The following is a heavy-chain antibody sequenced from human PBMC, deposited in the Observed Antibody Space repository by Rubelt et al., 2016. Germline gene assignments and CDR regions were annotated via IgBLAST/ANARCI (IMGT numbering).Heavy chain of an antibody. CDR1: GYSINNGYY. V-gene: IGHV4-38-2*02. J-gene: IGHJ4*02. D-gene: IGHD3-10*01. CDR2: FFHDGST. CDR3: ARPTGAPSASGSFLV. Sequence: QVQLQESGPGLVKPSETLSLTCTVSGYSINNGYYWGWIRQPPGKGLEWIASFFHDGSTKYNPSLKSRVTLSKDGSKNQVYLNLSSVTAADTAVYYCARPTGAPSASGSFLVWGQGTLVTVSS.